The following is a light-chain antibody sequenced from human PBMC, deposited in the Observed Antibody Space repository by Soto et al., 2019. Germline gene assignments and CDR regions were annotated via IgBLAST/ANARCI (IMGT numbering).Light chain of an antibody. V-gene: IGLV2-14*03. J-gene: IGLJ1*01. Sequence: QSALTQPASVSGSPGQSITISCTGTSSDIGGYNYVSWYQQHPGKVPKLLIYDVSNRPSGVSWRFSGSKSGNTASLTISGLQAEDEADYYCCSYAGSSTRLYVFGTGTKVTVL. CDR3: CSYAGSSTRLYV. CDR1: SSDIGGYNY. CDR2: DVS.